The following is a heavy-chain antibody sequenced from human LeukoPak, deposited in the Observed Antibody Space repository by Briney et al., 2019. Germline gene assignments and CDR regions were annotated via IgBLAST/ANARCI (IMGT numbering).Heavy chain of an antibody. CDR1: GFTFDDYA. Sequence: GGSLRLSCAASGFTFDDYAMHWVRQAPGKGLEWVSGISWNSGSIGYADSVKGRFTISRDNAKNSLYLQMNSLRAEDTALYYCAKDYRYSSSWGYFDYWGQGTLVTVSS. CDR3: AKDYRYSSSWGYFDY. V-gene: IGHV3-9*01. J-gene: IGHJ4*02. CDR2: ISWNSGSI. D-gene: IGHD6-13*01.